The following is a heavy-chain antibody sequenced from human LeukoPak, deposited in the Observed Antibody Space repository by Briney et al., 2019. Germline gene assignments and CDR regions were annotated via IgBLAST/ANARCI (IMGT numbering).Heavy chain of an antibody. Sequence: SETLSLTRTVSGGSTNSYYWSWIRQPPGKGLEWIGYIYYSGSTNYNPSLKSRVTISVDTSKNQFSLKLSSVTAADTAVYYCARAGDYYVSGSYLGYWGQGTQVTVSS. J-gene: IGHJ4*02. CDR3: ARAGDYYVSGSYLGY. D-gene: IGHD3-10*01. V-gene: IGHV4-59*08. CDR1: GGSTNSYY. CDR2: IYYSGST.